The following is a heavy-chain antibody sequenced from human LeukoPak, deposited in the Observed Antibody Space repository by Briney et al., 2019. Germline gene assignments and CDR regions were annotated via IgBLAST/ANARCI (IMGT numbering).Heavy chain of an antibody. V-gene: IGHV3-7*01. Sequence: GGSLRPSCEASGFTFSSSAMNWVRQAPGKGLEWVANIKHDASEKYFMESLKGRFTISRDNAKKSLYLQMNSLRAEDTAVYYCVRDRGWLSNPGYFDYWGRGTLVTVSS. D-gene: IGHD3-22*01. CDR3: VRDRGWLSNPGYFDY. J-gene: IGHJ4*02. CDR1: GFTFSSSA. CDR2: IKHDASEK.